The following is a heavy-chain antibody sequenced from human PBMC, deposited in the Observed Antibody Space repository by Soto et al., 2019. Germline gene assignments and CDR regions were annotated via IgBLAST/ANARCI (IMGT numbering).Heavy chain of an antibody. CDR3: ASLAPLMYSSSSAYYYYYMDV. V-gene: IGHV3-74*01. Sequence: GGSLRLSCATSGFTFSSYWMHWVRQAPGKGLVWVSRINSDGSSTSYADSVKGRFTISRDNAKNTLYLQMNSLRAEDTAVYYCASLAPLMYSSSSAYYYYYMDVWGKGTTVIVSS. CDR1: GFTFSSYW. CDR2: INSDGSST. D-gene: IGHD6-6*01. J-gene: IGHJ6*03.